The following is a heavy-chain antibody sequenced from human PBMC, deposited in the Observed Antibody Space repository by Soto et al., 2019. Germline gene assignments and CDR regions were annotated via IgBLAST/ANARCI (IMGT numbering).Heavy chain of an antibody. V-gene: IGHV4-30-4*01. D-gene: IGHD7-27*01. CDR3: ARGPSGDKVDS. CDR1: GGSISTVDYW. J-gene: IGHJ4*02. CDR2: IYDGGRT. Sequence: QVQLQESGPGLVKPSQTLSLTCTVSGGSISTVDYWWSWIRQSPDMGLEWIGHIYDGGRTYNNPSLESRGTMAVDTPKSQLSLTLSSVSAADTAVYYCARGPSGDKVDSWGQGTLVTVSS.